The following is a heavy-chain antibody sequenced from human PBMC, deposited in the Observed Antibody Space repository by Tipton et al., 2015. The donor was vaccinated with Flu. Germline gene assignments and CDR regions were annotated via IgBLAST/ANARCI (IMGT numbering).Heavy chain of an antibody. D-gene: IGHD3-22*01. CDR1: GGSIRSNNYN. CDR3: ATRRDYYDSSGFDY. Sequence: TLSLTCTVSGGSIRSNNYNWGWLRQPPGKGLEWIGSVNYGGGTSYNPSLESRLTISLDTPKNHFSLRLSSVTAADTAVYYCATRRDYYDSSGFDYWGQGALVSVSS. J-gene: IGHJ4*02. CDR2: VNYGGGT. V-gene: IGHV4-39*07.